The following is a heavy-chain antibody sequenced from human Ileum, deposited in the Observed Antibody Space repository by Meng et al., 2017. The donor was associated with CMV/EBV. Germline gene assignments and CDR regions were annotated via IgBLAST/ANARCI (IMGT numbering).Heavy chain of an antibody. CDR2: IYWDDDK. Sequence: QIPLKEYGPTLVKPTQTLTLTCTFSGFSLSASGVGVGWIRQPPGKALEWLALIYWDDDKRYSPSLKSRLTITKDTSNNQVVLIMTNMDPVDTATYYCAHSSDYYDSSGELDYWGQGTLVTVSS. D-gene: IGHD3-22*01. CDR3: AHSSDYYDSSGELDY. V-gene: IGHV2-5*02. CDR1: GFSLSASGVG. J-gene: IGHJ4*02.